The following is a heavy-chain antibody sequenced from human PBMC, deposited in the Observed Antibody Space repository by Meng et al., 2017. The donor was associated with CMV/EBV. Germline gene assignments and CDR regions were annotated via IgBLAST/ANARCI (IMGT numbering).Heavy chain of an antibody. D-gene: IGHD6-13*01. J-gene: IGHJ5*02. Sequence: TTSKESLSTLVQPTQTLTLTCTFSGFSLSTSGVGVGWIRQPPGKALEWLALIYWDDDKRYSPSLKSRLTITKDTSKNQVVLTMTNMDPVDTATYYCAHRGRIAAAGTDWFDPWGQGTLVTVSS. V-gene: IGHV2-5*02. CDR2: IYWDDDK. CDR3: AHRGRIAAAGTDWFDP. CDR1: GFSLSTSGVG.